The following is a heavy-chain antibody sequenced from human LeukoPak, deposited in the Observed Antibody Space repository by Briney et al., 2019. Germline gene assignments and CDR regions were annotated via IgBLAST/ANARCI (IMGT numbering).Heavy chain of an antibody. CDR1: GLAFRSFT. Sequence: GGSLRLSCPATGLAFRSFTMNWVRQAPGKGLEWVANIHPGGTDKNYVDAVRGRFTISRDNANNSLYLQLDNLRVDDTAVYYCASTFPFCGDGSCALGGQGTLVIVSS. CDR2: IHPGGTDK. J-gene: IGHJ1*01. D-gene: IGHD2-15*01. V-gene: IGHV3-7*01. CDR3: ASTFPFCGDGSCAL.